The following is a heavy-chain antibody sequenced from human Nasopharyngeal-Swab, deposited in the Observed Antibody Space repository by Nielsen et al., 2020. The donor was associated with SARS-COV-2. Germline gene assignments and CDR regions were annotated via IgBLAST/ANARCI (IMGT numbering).Heavy chain of an antibody. J-gene: IGHJ4*02. D-gene: IGHD3-9*01. CDR1: GFTFSSYD. CDR3: AKRGAFLEILTGYPPIDY. CDR2: IGTAGDT. V-gene: IGHV3-13*01. Sequence: GESLKISCAASGFTFSSYDMHWVRQATGKGLEWVSAIGTAGDTYYPGSVKGRFTISRDNSKSTLYLQMNRLRVEDTAVYYCAKRGAFLEILTGYPPIDYWGVGTLVIVSS.